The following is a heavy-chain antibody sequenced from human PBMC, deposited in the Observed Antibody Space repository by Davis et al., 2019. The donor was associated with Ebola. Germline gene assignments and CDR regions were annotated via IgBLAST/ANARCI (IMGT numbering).Heavy chain of an antibody. J-gene: IGHJ4*02. CDR2: IKQDGSES. D-gene: IGHD3/OR15-3a*01. V-gene: IGHV3-7*01. CDR1: GFILSNYY. CDR3: ATQAWTQFDY. Sequence: PGGSLRLSCAASGFILSNYYMTWVRQAPGKGLEWVANIKQDGSESHYVDSVKGRFTISRDNAKNSLFLQMNSLRAEDTAVYFCATQAWTQFDYWGQGTLVTVSS.